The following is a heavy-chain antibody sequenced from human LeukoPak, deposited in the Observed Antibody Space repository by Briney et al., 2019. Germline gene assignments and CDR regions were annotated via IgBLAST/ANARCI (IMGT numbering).Heavy chain of an antibody. D-gene: IGHD4-17*01. V-gene: IGHV4-34*01. CDR2: INDSGST. J-gene: IGHJ6*02. CDR1: GGSFSGYY. Sequence: SETLCLTCAVYGGSFSGYYCSWIRQPPGKGLEWIGEINDSGSTNYNPSLKSRVTISVDTSKNQFSLKLSSVTAADTAVYYCARGRATVTTFVSYYHGMDVWGQGTTVTVSS. CDR3: ARGRATVTTFVSYYHGMDV.